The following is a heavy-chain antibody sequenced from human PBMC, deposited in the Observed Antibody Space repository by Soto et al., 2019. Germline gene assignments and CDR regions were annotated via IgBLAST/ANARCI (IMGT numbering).Heavy chain of an antibody. V-gene: IGHV1-3*01. CDR3: ARIGSGWPYYYYGMDV. D-gene: IGHD6-19*01. Sequence: ASVEVSCKASGYTFTSYAMHWVRQAPGQRLEWMGWINAGNGNTKYSQKFQGRVTITRDTSASTAYMELSSLRSEDTAVYCCARIGSGWPYYYYGMDVWGQGTTVTVSS. CDR1: GYTFTSYA. CDR2: INAGNGNT. J-gene: IGHJ6*02.